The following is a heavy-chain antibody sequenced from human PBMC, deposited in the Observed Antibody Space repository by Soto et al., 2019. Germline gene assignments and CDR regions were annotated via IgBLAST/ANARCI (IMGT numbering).Heavy chain of an antibody. D-gene: IGHD6-13*01. V-gene: IGHV1-69*13. Sequence: SVKVSCKASGGTFSSYAISWVRQAPGQGLEWMGGIIPIFGTANYAQKFQGRVTITADESTSTAYMELSSLRSEDTAVYYCEGYYSSSWTDFYGMDVWGQGTTVTVSS. CDR3: EGYYSSSWTDFYGMDV. CDR2: IIPIFGTA. J-gene: IGHJ6*02. CDR1: GGTFSSYA.